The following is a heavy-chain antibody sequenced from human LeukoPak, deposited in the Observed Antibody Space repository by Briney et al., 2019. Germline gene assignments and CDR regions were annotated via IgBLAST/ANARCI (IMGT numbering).Heavy chain of an antibody. J-gene: IGHJ5*02. V-gene: IGHV4-31*03. CDR3: AREGMPQDPGQNWFDP. D-gene: IGHD2-2*01. CDR2: IYYSGST. Sequence: PSQTLSLTCTVSGGSISSGGYYWSWIRQHPGKGLEWIGYIYYSGSTYYNPSLKSRVTISVDTSKNQFSLKLSSVTAADTAVYYCAREGMPQDPGQNWFDPWGQGTLVTVSS. CDR1: GGSISSGGYY.